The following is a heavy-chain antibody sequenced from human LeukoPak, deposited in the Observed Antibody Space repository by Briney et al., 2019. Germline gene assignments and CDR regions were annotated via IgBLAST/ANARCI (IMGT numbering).Heavy chain of an antibody. CDR3: AKSRLTPHP. CDR1: GSTFSNSD. V-gene: IGHV3-23*01. CDR2: IGGSGSST. D-gene: IGHD1-14*01. J-gene: IGHJ5*02. Sequence: PGGSLRLSCAASGSTFSNSDMSWVRQAPGKGLEWVSAIGGSGSSTFYADSVKGRFTVSRDNSKNTLYLQMSSLRAEDTAVYYCAKSRLTPHPWGQGTLVTVSS.